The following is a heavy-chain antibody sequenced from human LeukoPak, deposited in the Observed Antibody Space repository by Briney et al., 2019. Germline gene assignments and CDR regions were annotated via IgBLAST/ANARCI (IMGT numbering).Heavy chain of an antibody. J-gene: IGHJ4*02. Sequence: SETLSLTCAVYGGSFSGYYWSWIRQPPGKGLEWIGEINHSGSTNYNPSLKSRVTISVDTSKNQFSLKLSSVTAADTAVYYCARGSAAYHDILTGLLYYFDYWGQGTLVTVSS. D-gene: IGHD3-9*01. V-gene: IGHV4-34*01. CDR1: GGSFSGYY. CDR2: INHSGST. CDR3: ARGSAAYHDILTGLLYYFDY.